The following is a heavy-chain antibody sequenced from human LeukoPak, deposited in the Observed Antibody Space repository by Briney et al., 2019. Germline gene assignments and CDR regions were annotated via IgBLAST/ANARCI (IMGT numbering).Heavy chain of an antibody. D-gene: IGHD3-22*01. CDR3: ARGIVVVRRAFDY. V-gene: IGHV4-34*01. J-gene: IGHJ4*02. Sequence: SETLSLTCAVYGGSFSGYYWRWIRQPQGKGLEWIGEINHSGSTNYNPSLKSRVTISVDTSKNQFSLKLSSVTAADTAVYYCARGIVVVRRAFDYWGQGALVTVSS. CDR2: INHSGST. CDR1: GGSFSGYY.